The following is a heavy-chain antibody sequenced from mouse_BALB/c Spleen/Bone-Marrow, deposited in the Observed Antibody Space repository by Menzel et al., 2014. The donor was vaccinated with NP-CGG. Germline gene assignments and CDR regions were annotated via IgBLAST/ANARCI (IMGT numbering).Heavy chain of an antibody. V-gene: IGHV1S81*02. CDR3: ARDYGFDAGFAWSVY. Sequence: VQLQQSGAELVKPGASVKLSCKASGYTFTSYWMHWVKQRPGQGLEWIGEINPSNGRTNYNEKFKSKATLTVDISSGTAYMQLSSLTSEDSAVYYCARDYGFDAGFAWSVYWGQGTLVTVSA. J-gene: IGHJ3*01. D-gene: IGHD2-14*01. CDR1: GYTFTSYW. CDR2: INPSNGRT.